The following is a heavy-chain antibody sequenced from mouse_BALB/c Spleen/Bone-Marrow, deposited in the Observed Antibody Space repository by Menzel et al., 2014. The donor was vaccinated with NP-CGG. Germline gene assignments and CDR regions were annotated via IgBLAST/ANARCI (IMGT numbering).Heavy chain of an antibody. Sequence: QVQLQQSGPGLVQPSQSLSVTCTVSGFSLTSYGVHWVRQSPGKGLEWLGVIWSGGSTDYNAAFISRLSISKDNSKSQVFFKMNSLQANDTAIYYCARNNGGYYSWFAYWGQGTLVTVSA. CDR3: ARNNGGYYSWFAY. CDR1: GFSLTSYG. D-gene: IGHD2-3*01. V-gene: IGHV2-2*02. CDR2: IWSGGST. J-gene: IGHJ3*01.